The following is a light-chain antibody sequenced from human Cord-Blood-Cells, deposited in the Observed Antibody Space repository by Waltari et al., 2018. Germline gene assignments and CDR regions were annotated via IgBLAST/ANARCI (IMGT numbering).Light chain of an antibody. V-gene: IGKV1-5*01. CDR1: QSISSW. CDR3: QQYNSYSLT. CDR2: DAS. Sequence: DIQMTQSPSTLSASVGDRVTITCRASQSISSWLAWYQQKPGNAPKLLIYDASSLESGVPSRFSGSGSGTEFTLTISSLQPDDFATYYCQQYNSYSLTFGGGTKVEIK. J-gene: IGKJ4*01.